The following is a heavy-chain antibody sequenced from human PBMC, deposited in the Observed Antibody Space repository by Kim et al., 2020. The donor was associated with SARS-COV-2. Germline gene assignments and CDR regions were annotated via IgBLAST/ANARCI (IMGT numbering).Heavy chain of an antibody. Sequence: KYYVDPGKGRYTIARDNAKNSLYLQMNSLRAEDTAVYYCARDNYGSGPNWGQGPRVTVSS. V-gene: IGHV3-7*03. CDR2: K. D-gene: IGHD3-10*01. J-gene: IGHJ4*02. CDR3: ARDNYGSGPN.